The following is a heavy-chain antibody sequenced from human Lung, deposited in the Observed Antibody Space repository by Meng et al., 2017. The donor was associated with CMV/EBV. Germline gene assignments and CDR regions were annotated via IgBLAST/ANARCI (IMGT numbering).Heavy chain of an antibody. CDR3: ARKKSLTMVRGKMRGGWFDP. J-gene: IGHJ5*01. CDR1: GGSFSGYY. D-gene: IGHD3-10*01. CDR2: INHSGST. V-gene: IGHV4-34*01. Sequence: SETXSLXXAVYGGSFSGYYWSWIRQPPGKGLEWIGEINHSGSTNYNPSLKSRVTISVGTSKNQFSLKLSSVTAADTAVYYCARKKSLTMVRGKMRGGWFDPWGQGTLVXVSS.